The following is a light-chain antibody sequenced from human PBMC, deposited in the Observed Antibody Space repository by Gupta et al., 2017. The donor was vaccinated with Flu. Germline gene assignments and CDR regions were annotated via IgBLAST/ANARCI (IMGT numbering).Light chain of an antibody. V-gene: IGKV1-39*01. J-gene: IGKJ2*01. Sequence: PSSLSASVGDRVTITCLASQSISRYLNWYQQKPVQAPSLLIFDAWRGQTGVPSRFGGSGSGTNFSLTINSLQPADFATYYCQQSVTIPRTFGQGTRLEIK. CDR1: QSISRY. CDR2: DAW. CDR3: QQSVTIPRT.